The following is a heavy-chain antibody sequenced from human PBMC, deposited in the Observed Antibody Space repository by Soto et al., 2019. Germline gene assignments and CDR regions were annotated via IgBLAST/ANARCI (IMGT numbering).Heavy chain of an antibody. CDR1: SGSISSSNW. Sequence: SETLSLTCAVSSGSISSSNWWSWVRQPPGKGLEWIGEIYHSGSTNYNPSLKSRVTISVDKSTNQFSLRLSSVTAADTAVYYCAREDCSGGSCRRGLDYWGQGTXVTVSS. D-gene: IGHD2-15*01. J-gene: IGHJ4*02. V-gene: IGHV4-4*02. CDR2: IYHSGST. CDR3: AREDCSGGSCRRGLDY.